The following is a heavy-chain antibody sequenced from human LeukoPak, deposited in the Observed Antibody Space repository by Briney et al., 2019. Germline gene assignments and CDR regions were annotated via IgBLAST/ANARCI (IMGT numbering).Heavy chain of an antibody. D-gene: IGHD2/OR15-2a*01. V-gene: IGHV4-38-2*01. CDR3: ARHPTQNIDC. Sequence: GSLRLSCAASGFTFSSYGMHWIRQPPGKGLEWIGSVHHGGSTYYNPSLKSRVTISVDTSKNQFSLNLSSVTAADTAVFYCARHPTQNIDCWGQGTLVTVSS. CDR1: GFTFSSYG. CDR2: VHHGGST. J-gene: IGHJ4*02.